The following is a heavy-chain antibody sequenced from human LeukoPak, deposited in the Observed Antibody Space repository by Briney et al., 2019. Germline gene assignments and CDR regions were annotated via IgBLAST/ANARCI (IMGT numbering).Heavy chain of an antibody. D-gene: IGHD4-17*01. CDR2: IYYSGST. J-gene: IGHJ3*01. CDR3: ARTYGDYDDAFDV. V-gene: IGHV4-39*01. CDR1: GGSISSSTYY. Sequence: SETLSLTCTVSGGSISSSTYYWGWIRQPPGKGLEWIGSIYYSGSTYNNPSLKSRVTIFVDTSKNQFSLKLSSVTATDAAVYYCARTYGDYDDAFDVWGQGTMVTVS.